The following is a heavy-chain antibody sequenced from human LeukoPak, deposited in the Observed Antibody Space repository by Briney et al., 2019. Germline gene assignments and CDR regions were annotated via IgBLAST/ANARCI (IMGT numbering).Heavy chain of an antibody. V-gene: IGHV3-23*01. CDR3: ARGGAYSNDLFDY. CDR2: ISGNGARS. CDR1: RFTFSNYA. D-gene: IGHD4-11*01. J-gene: IGHJ4*02. Sequence: PGGSLRLSCEASRFTFSNYAMNWVRQAPGKGLEWVSRISGNGARSYYADSVKGRFTISRDNSKNTLYLQMSSLRAEDTAVYYCARGGAYSNDLFDYWGQGTLVTVSS.